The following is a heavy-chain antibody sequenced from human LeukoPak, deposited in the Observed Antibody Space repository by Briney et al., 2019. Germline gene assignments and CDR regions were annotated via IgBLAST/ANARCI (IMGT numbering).Heavy chain of an antibody. CDR2: FDPEDGET. Sequence: ASVKVSCKVFGYTLTELSMHWVRQAPGKGLEWMGGFDPEDGETIYAQKFQGRVTMTEDTSTDTAYMELGSLRSEDTAVYYCATDAKAVYSSSWSQFDYWGQGTLVTVSS. J-gene: IGHJ4*02. CDR3: ATDAKAVYSSSWSQFDY. V-gene: IGHV1-24*01. D-gene: IGHD6-13*01. CDR1: GYTLTELS.